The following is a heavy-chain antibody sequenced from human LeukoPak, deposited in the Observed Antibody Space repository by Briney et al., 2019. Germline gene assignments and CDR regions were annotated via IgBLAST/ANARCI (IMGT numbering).Heavy chain of an antibody. J-gene: IGHJ5*02. D-gene: IGHD1-26*01. CDR1: GGTFSSYA. Sequence: ASVKVSCKASGGTFSSYAISWVRQAPGKGLEWMGLVDPEDGETIYAEKFQGRVTITADTSTDTAYMELSSLRSEDTAVYYCATTSWEHNWFDPWGQGTLVTVSS. V-gene: IGHV1-69-2*01. CDR2: VDPEDGET. CDR3: ATTSWEHNWFDP.